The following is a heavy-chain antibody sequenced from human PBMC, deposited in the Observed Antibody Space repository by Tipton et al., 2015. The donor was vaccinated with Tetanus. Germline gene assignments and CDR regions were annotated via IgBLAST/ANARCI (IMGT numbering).Heavy chain of an antibody. CDR1: GFSLSTSGVG. D-gene: IGHD2/OR15-2a*01. CDR3: AHNENLGMDV. CDR2: IFWDDEK. J-gene: IGHJ6*02. Sequence: KPSETLTLTCTFSGFSLSTSGVGVGWIRQPPGKALEWLALIFWDDEKRYSPSLKSRLTITKDTSKNQVVLTMTNMDPVDTATYYCAHNENLGMDVWGQGTTVSVSS. V-gene: IGHV2-5*02.